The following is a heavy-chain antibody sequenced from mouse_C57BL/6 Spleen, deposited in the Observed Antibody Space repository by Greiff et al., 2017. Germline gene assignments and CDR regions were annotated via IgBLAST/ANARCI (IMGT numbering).Heavy chain of an antibody. D-gene: IGHD1-1*01. CDR2: IDPNSGGT. CDR1: GYTFTGYW. V-gene: IGHV1-72*01. Sequence: VKLQESGAELMKPGASVKLSCKATGYTFTGYWIEWVKQRPGRGLEWIGRIDPNSGGTKYNEKFKSKATLTVDKPSSTAYMQLSSLTSEDSAVYYCARDFDHYGSSYYYAMDYWGQGTSVTVSS. CDR3: ARDFDHYGSSYYYAMDY. J-gene: IGHJ4*01.